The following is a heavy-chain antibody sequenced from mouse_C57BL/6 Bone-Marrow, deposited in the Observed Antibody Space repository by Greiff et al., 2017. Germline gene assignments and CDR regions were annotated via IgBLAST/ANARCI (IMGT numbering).Heavy chain of an antibody. Sequence: QVQLQQPGAELVKPGASVKLSYKASGYTFTSYWMQWVKQRPGQGLEWIGEIDPSDSYTNYNQKFKGKATLTVDTSSSTAYMQLSSLTSEDSAVYYCARGVGSYWGQGTTLTVSS. CDR3: ARGVGSY. J-gene: IGHJ2*01. CDR2: IDPSDSYT. V-gene: IGHV1-50*01. D-gene: IGHD1-1*02. CDR1: GYTFTSYW.